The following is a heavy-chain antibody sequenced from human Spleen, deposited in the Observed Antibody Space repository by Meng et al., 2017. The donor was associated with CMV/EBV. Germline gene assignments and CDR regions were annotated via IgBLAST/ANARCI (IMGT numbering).Heavy chain of an antibody. CDR2: ISHSGST. CDR3: ARVQGAGNIGFDP. J-gene: IGHJ5*02. Sequence: GSLRLSCAVYGGSFSDYHWSWIRQPPGKGLEWIGEISHSGSTNYNPSLKSRVAISVDTSKNQFSLKLSSLTATDTAVYYCARVQGAGNIGFDPWGQGTLVTVSS. CDR1: GGSFSDYH. V-gene: IGHV4-34*01. D-gene: IGHD6-13*01.